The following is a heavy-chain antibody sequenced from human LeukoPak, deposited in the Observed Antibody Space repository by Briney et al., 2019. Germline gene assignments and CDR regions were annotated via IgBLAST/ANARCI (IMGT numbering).Heavy chain of an antibody. J-gene: IGHJ4*02. D-gene: IGHD4-17*01. CDR1: GGTISGHY. CDR3: ARHYLSGDSSWYY. CDR2: THTNGRT. V-gene: IGHV4-4*09. Sequence: SETLSLTCTVSGGTISGHYWSWIRQPPGEGLEWIAYTHTNGRTKYKPSLQSRVIISLDTSKNQFSLKLTSVTASDTAVYFCARHYLSGDSSWYYWGQGTLVTVSS.